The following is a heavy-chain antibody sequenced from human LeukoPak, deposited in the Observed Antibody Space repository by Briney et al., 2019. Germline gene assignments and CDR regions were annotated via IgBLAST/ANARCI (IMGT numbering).Heavy chain of an antibody. J-gene: IGHJ6*02. CDR3: ARDHCVSSGCYEDYYYGMDV. D-gene: IGHD6-25*01. CDR1: GYTFTGYY. V-gene: IGHV1-2*02. CDR2: INPNSGGT. Sequence: ASVKVSCKASGYTFTGYYTQWVRQAPGQGLEWMGWINPNSGGTNYAQKFQGRVTMTRDTSISTAYMELSRLRSDDTAVYFCARDHCVSSGCYEDYYYGMDVWGRGTTVTVSS.